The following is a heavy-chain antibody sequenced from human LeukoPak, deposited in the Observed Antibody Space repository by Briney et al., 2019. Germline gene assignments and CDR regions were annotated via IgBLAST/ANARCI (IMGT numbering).Heavy chain of an antibody. CDR3: ARGGVAVAGIDY. CDR2: ISYDGSNK. V-gene: IGHV3-30*04. D-gene: IGHD6-19*01. CDR1: VFTVSSYA. J-gene: IGHJ4*02. Sequence: GGSLRLSCAPSVFTVSSYAMHWVRQAPGKGLEGVAVISYDGSNKYYADSVQGRFTISRDNSKNTLYLQMNSLRAEDTSVYDRARGGVAVAGIDYWGQGTLVTVSS.